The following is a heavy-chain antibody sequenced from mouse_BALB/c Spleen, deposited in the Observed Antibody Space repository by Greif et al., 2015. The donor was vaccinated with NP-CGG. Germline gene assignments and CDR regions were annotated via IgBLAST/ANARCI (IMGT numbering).Heavy chain of an antibody. Sequence: QVQLKDSGPGLVAPSQSLSITCTVYGFSLTSSGVHWVRQPPGKGLEWLGVIWAGGSTNYNSALMSRLSISKANSKSQVFLKMNSLQTGDTAMYYCARDGNYYWGQGTTLTVSS. D-gene: IGHD2-1*01. CDR2: IWAGGST. V-gene: IGHV2-9*02. CDR3: ARDGNYY. CDR1: GFSLTSSG. J-gene: IGHJ2*01.